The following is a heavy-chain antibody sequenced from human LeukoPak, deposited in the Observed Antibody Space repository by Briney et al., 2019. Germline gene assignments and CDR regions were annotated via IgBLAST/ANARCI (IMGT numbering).Heavy chain of an antibody. V-gene: IGHV4-59*01. Sequence: PSETLSLTCTVSGGSISSYYWSWIRQPPGKGLEWIGYIYYSGSTNYNPSLKSRVTISVDTSKNQFSLKLSSVTAADTAVYYCARVRVGAITLFDYWGQGTLVTVSS. J-gene: IGHJ4*02. CDR1: GGSISSYY. CDR3: ARVRVGAITLFDY. D-gene: IGHD1-26*01. CDR2: IYYSGST.